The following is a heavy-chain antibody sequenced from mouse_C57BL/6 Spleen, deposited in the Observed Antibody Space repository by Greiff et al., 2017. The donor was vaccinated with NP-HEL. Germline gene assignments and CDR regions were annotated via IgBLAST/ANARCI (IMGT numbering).Heavy chain of an antibody. J-gene: IGHJ1*03. D-gene: IGHD1-1*01. CDR2: ISYDGSN. CDR1: GYSITSGYY. Sequence: EVQRVESGPGLVKPSQSLSLTCSVTGYSITSGYYWNWIRQFPGNKLEWMGYISYDGSNNYNPSLKNRISITRDTSKNQFFLKLNSVTTEDTATYYCARVNYGWYFDVWGTGTTVTVSS. CDR3: ARVNYGWYFDV. V-gene: IGHV3-6*01.